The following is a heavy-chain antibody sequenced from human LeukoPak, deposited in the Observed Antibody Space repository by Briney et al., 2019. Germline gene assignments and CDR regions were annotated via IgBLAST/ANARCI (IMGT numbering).Heavy chain of an antibody. J-gene: IGHJ5*02. D-gene: IGHD6-13*01. Sequence: ASVKVSCKASGYIFTSYFMHWVRQAPGQGLEWMGLINPSGGSTSYAQKFQGRVTMTRDMSTSTVYMALSSLRSEDTAVYYCARSIYSSPRGGFDPWGQGTLVTVSS. CDR3: ARSIYSSPRGGFDP. CDR1: GYIFTSYF. CDR2: INPSGGST. V-gene: IGHV1-46*01.